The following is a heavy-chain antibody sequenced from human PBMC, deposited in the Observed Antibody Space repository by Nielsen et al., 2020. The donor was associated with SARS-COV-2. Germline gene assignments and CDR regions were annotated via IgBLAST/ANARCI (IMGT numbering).Heavy chain of an antibody. CDR2: IYYSGST. D-gene: IGHD1-26*01. Sequence: SETLSLTCTVSGGSISSGGYYWSWIRQHPGKGLEWIGYIYYSGSTYYNPSLKSRVTISVDTSKNQFSLRLTSVTAADTAVYYCARHRQWELLGIDYWGQGTLVTVSS. CDR1: GGSISSGGYY. V-gene: IGHV4-31*03. CDR3: ARHRQWELLGIDY. J-gene: IGHJ4*02.